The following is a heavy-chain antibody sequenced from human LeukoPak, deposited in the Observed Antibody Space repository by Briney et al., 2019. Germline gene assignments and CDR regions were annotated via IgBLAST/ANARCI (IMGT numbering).Heavy chain of an antibody. CDR2: ISSSSSTI. J-gene: IGHJ4*02. V-gene: IGHV3-48*01. D-gene: IGHD2-2*02. Sequence: SGGSLRLSCAASGFTFSSYSMNWVRQAPGKGLEWVSYISSSSSTIYYADSVKGRFTISRDNAKNSLYLQMNSLRAEDTAVYYCARNRYCSSTSCYRLPEYWGQGTLVTVSS. CDR1: GFTFSSYS. CDR3: ARNRYCSSTSCYRLPEY.